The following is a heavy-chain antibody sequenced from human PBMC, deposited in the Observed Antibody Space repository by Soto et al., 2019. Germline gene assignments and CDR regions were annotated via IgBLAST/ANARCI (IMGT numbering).Heavy chain of an antibody. V-gene: IGHV3-48*03. J-gene: IGHJ6*02. CDR2: ISSSGSTI. CDR1: GFTFSSYE. D-gene: IGHD2-15*01. Sequence: LRLSFAASGFTFSSYEMNWVRQAPGKGLEWVSYISSSGSTIYYADSVKGRFTISRDNAKNSLYLQMNSLRAEDTAVYYCARELLYYYYGMDVWGQGTTVTVSS. CDR3: ARELLYYYYGMDV.